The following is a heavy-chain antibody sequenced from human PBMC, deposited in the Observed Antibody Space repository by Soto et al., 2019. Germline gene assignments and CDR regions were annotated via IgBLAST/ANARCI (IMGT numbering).Heavy chain of an antibody. CDR2: INHSGST. D-gene: IGHD6-13*01. V-gene: IGHV4-34*01. J-gene: IGHJ4*02. Sequence: PSETLSLTCAVYGGSFSGYYWSWIRQPPGKGLEWIGEINHSGSTNYNPSLKSRVTITVDTSKNQFSLKLSSVTAADTALYYCARFVAAAGTGFDYWGQGTLVTVSS. CDR3: ARFVAAAGTGFDY. CDR1: GGSFSGYY.